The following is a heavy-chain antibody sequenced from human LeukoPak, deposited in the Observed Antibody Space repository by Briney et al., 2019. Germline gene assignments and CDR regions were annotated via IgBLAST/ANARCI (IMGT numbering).Heavy chain of an antibody. CDR3: ARGLYYYDSSGCGY. D-gene: IGHD3-22*01. CDR2: ISSNSSYI. CDR1: GFTFSTYS. Sequence: GGSLRLSCAASGFTFSTYSMNWVRQAPGKGLEWVSSISSNSSYIYYADSVKGRFTISRDNAKNSLYLQMNSLRAEDTAVYYCARGLYYYDSSGCGYWGQGTLVTVSS. J-gene: IGHJ4*02. V-gene: IGHV3-21*01.